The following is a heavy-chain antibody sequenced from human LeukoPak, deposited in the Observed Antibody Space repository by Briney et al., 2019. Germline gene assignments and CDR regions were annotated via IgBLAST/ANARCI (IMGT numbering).Heavy chain of an antibody. D-gene: IGHD3-16*01. J-gene: IGHJ4*02. Sequence: KPGGSLRLSCAASGFNFGDYYMSWIRQAPGKGLEWLTHISGSGSTIQYADSVKGRFIISRDNAENSLYLQMNSLRGEDTAVYYCARGWGVVAFDYWGQGTLVTVTS. CDR2: ISGSGSTI. V-gene: IGHV3-11*04. CDR1: GFNFGDYY. CDR3: ARGWGVVAFDY.